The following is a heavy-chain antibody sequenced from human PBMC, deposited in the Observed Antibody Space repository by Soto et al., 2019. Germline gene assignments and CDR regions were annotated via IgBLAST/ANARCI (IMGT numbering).Heavy chain of an antibody. CDR3: ARVSVTIFGVVTHYFDY. V-gene: IGHV4-31*03. CDR1: GGSISSGGYY. CDR2: IYYSGST. Sequence: PSETLSLTCTVSGGSISSGGYYWSWIRQHPGKGLEWIGYIYYSGSTYYNPSLKSRVTISVDTSKNQFSLKLSSVTAADTAVYYCARVSVTIFGVVTHYFDYWGQGTLVTVSS. J-gene: IGHJ4*02. D-gene: IGHD3-3*01.